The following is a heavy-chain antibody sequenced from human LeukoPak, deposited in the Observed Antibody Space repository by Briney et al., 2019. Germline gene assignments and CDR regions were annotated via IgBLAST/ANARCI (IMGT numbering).Heavy chain of an antibody. CDR1: GGSISSYY. J-gene: IGHJ4*02. CDR2: IYYSGST. CDR3: ARGGYSYGSFDY. D-gene: IGHD5-18*01. Sequence: SETLSLTCTVSGGSISSYYWSWIRQPPGKGLEWIGYIYYSGSTNYNPSLKSRVTISVDTSKNQFSLKLSSVTAADTAVYYCARGGYSYGSFDYWGQGTLVTVYS. V-gene: IGHV4-59*01.